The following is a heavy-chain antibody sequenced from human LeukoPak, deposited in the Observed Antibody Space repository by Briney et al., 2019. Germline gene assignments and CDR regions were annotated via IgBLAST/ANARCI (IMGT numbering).Heavy chain of an antibody. CDR2: IYTSGST. CDR3: ARDRGYCSSTSSSPFDY. V-gene: IGHV4-4*07. J-gene: IGHJ4*02. Sequence: SETLSLTCTVSGGSISSYYWSWTRQPAGKGLEWIGRIYTSGSTNYNPSLKSRVTMSVDTSKNQFSLKLSSVTAADTAVYYCARDRGYCSSTSSSPFDYWGQGTLVTVSS. D-gene: IGHD2-2*01. CDR1: GGSISSYY.